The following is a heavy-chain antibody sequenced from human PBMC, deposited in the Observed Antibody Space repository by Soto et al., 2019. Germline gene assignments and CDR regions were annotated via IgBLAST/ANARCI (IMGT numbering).Heavy chain of an antibody. D-gene: IGHD6-13*01. J-gene: IGHJ4*02. Sequence: GGSLRLSCAAAGVMFSRSGMTWVRQAPGMRLESVAGIGGSGRNTYYADSVKGRFTISRDHSKNTLFLQMNSLRDEDTAIYYCAKDGLSDSPSAIDYWGQGTRVTVSS. CDR2: IGGSGRNT. CDR3: AKDGLSDSPSAIDY. CDR1: GVMFSRSG. V-gene: IGHV3-23*01.